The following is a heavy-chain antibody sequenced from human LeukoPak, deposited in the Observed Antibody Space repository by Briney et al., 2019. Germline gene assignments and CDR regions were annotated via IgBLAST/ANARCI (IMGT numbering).Heavy chain of an antibody. D-gene: IGHD5-12*01. CDR3: ARVYIVATIDAFDI. CDR2: IYYSGST. V-gene: IGHV4-39*07. J-gene: IGHJ3*02. Sequence: KPSETLSLTCTVSGGSISSSSYSWGWIRQPPGKGLEWIGSIYYSGSTNYNPSLKSRVTISVDTSKNQFSLKLSSVTAADTAVYYCARVYIVATIDAFDIWGQGTMVTVSS. CDR1: GGSISSSSYS.